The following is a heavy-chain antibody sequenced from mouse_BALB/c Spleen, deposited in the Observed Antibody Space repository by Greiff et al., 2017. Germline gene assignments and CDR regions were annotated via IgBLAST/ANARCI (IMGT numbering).Heavy chain of an antibody. D-gene: IGHD2-4*01. Sequence: QVQLQQSGPGLVAPSQSLSITCTVSGFSLTSYAVHWVRQPPGKGLEWLGVIWTGGSTNYNSALMSRLSISKDNSKSQVFLKMNSLQTDDTAMYYCARVSTMITWFSYWGQGTLVTVSA. CDR3: ARVSTMITWFSY. CDR1: GFSLTSYA. V-gene: IGHV2-9*02. CDR2: IWTGGST. J-gene: IGHJ3*01.